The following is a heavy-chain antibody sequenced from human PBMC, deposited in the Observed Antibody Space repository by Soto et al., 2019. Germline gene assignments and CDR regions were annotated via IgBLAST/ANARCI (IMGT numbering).Heavy chain of an antibody. CDR2: ITVGSGNT. D-gene: IGHD1-26*01. CDR3: ARPSSYGSYYYFAR. J-gene: IGHJ4*02. V-gene: IGHV1-18*04. CDR1: VDTFARNG. Sequence: VEVSCKASVDTFARNGLTWVRPAPGQGPEWMGWITVGSGNTRYAQKFQGRVSMTTDTSTSTAYMELWSLRSDDTAVYYCARPSSYGSYYYFARWGQRPPVTVSS.